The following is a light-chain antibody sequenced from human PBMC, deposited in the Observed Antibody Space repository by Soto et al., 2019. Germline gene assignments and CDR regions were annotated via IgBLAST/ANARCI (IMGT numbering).Light chain of an antibody. CDR3: SSYTSGSTLV. J-gene: IGLJ3*02. Sequence: QSALTQPASVSGSPGQSITISCTGTSSDVGGYNYVSWYQQHPGKAPKLMIYDVSNRPSGVYNRFPGSKSGNTASLIISGLQAEDEADYYRSSYTSGSTLVFGGGTKLTVL. CDR2: DVS. V-gene: IGLV2-14*01. CDR1: SSDVGGYNY.